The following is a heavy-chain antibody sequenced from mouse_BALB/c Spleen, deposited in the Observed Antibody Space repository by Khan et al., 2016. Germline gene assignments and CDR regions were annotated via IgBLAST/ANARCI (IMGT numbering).Heavy chain of an antibody. CDR3: AREGWLLDYFDY. J-gene: IGHJ2*01. V-gene: IGHV1-4*01. Sequence: QVQLKQSGAELARPGASVKMSCKASGYTFTSYTMHWVKQGPGQGLEWIGYVIPSNAYTNYNQKFKDKATLTADKSSSTAYMQLSSLTSEDSAVYYCAREGWLLDYFDYWGQGTTLTVSS. CDR1: GYTFTSYT. D-gene: IGHD2-3*01. CDR2: VIPSNAYT.